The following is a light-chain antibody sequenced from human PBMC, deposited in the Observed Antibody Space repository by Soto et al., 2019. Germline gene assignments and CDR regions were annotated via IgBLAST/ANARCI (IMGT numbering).Light chain of an antibody. CDR2: EVS. V-gene: IGLV2-14*01. CDR1: TSDIGTYNY. CDR3: ISYTSSATLV. Sequence: QSVLTQPASVSGSPGQSITISCSGGTSDIGTYNYVSWYQHHPGKVPKVMIYEVSNRPSGVSNRFSGSKSGNTASLTISGLQPEDEADYYCISYTSSATLVFGEGTQLTVL. J-gene: IGLJ3*02.